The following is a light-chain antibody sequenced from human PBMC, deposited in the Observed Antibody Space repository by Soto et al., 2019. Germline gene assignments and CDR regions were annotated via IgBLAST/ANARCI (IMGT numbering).Light chain of an antibody. CDR3: QQYNAWPLT. CDR2: GAS. V-gene: IGKV3-15*01. CDR1: QSVSSS. J-gene: IGKJ4*01. Sequence: EVVMTQSPATRSVSQGERATLACKASQSVSSSLAWYQQNPGQAPRLLVYGASTRAAGIPARFSGSGSGTEFTLTINRLQSEDSAVYCCQQYNAWPLTFGGGTKVEIK.